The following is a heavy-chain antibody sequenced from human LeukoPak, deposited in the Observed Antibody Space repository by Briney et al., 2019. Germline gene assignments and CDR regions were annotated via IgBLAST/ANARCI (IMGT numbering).Heavy chain of an antibody. V-gene: IGHV1-69*04. CDR3: AREAQFYSWFDP. D-gene: IGHD2-15*01. CDR1: RGTFSSYA. J-gene: IGHJ5*02. Sequence: WASVKVSCKASRGTFSSYAISWVRQAPGQGLEWMGRIIPIFGIANYAQKFQGRVAITADKSTSTAYMELSSLRSEDTAVYYCAREAQFYSWFDPWGQGTLVTVSS. CDR2: IIPIFGIA.